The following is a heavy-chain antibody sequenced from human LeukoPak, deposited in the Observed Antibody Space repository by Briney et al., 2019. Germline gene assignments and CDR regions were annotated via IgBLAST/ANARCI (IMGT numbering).Heavy chain of an antibody. CDR3: ARNNGFWGGCRGLCYVDV. Sequence: GGSLRLSCAASGITFSTYDMHWVRQAPGKGLEWVAFIQYDGTNKYYGDSVKGRFTISRDNSKNTLDLQMNSLRAEDTAVYYCARNNGFWGGCRGLCYVDVWGKGTTVTVSS. CDR1: GITFSTYD. V-gene: IGHV3-30*02. CDR2: IQYDGTNK. J-gene: IGHJ6*03. D-gene: IGHD3-3*01.